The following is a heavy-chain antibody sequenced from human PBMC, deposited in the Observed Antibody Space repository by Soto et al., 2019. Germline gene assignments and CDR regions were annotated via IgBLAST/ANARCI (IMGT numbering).Heavy chain of an antibody. Sequence: QVQLVQSGAEVKKPGSSVKVSCKASGGTFSSYAISWVRQAPGQGLEWMGGIIPIFGTANYAQKFQGRVTITADESTSTAYMELSSLRSEDTAVYYCARGGEGARPDDYYYYGMDVWGQGTTVTVSS. J-gene: IGHJ6*02. CDR1: GGTFSSYA. D-gene: IGHD3-16*01. V-gene: IGHV1-69*01. CDR3: ARGGEGARPDDYYYYGMDV. CDR2: IIPIFGTA.